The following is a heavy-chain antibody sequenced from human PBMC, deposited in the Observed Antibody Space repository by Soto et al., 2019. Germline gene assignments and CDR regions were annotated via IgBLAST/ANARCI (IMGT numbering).Heavy chain of an antibody. CDR2: IDGAAATT. V-gene: IGHV3-74*01. D-gene: IGHD1-26*01. J-gene: IGHJ4*02. Sequence: LRLSCTASGFTFNNKWMHWVRQAPGKGLVWLSRIDGAAATTNYADSVKGRFTISRDNAKNIVFLHVNGLTDEDTAVYYCARGGAMGVDYWGQGTLVTVSS. CDR1: GFTFNNKW. CDR3: ARGGAMGVDY.